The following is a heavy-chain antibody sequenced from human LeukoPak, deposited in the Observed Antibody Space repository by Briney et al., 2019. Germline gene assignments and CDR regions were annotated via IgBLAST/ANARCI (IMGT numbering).Heavy chain of an antibody. CDR3: ARVDFRGGYYDILTGYYPNHGMDV. CDR1: GLTFSNLK. Sequence: GGSLRLSCAVSGLTFSNLKMNWVRQAPGKGLEWVSYISAGGRTTFYADSVTGRFTISRDNAKNSLYLQMSSLRVEDTAVYYCARVDFRGGYYDILTGYYPNHGMDVWGQGTTVTVSS. V-gene: IGHV3-48*03. D-gene: IGHD3-9*01. CDR2: ISAGGRTT. J-gene: IGHJ6*02.